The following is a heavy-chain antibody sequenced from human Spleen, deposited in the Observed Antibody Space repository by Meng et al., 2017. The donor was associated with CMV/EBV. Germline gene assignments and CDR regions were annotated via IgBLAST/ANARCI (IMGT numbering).Heavy chain of an antibody. CDR3: ARADTLNTIFGVPVVDAFDI. CDR2: IDYSGST. V-gene: IGHV4-39*07. Sequence: SETLSLTCTVSGASITSSSYYWGWIRQAPGKGLEWIGSIDYSGSTYYKSSLKRRVTISIDTSKNQFSLKVRSVTAADTAMYYCARADTLNTIFGVPVVDAFDIWGQGTLVTVSS. J-gene: IGHJ3*02. D-gene: IGHD3-3*01. CDR1: GASITSSSYY.